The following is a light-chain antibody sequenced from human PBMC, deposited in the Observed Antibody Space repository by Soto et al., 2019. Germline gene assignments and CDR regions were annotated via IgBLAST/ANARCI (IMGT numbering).Light chain of an antibody. Sequence: EIVLTQSPGTLSLSPGERATLSCRASQSVSVHLAWYQQKPGQAPRLLIYDASTRATGIPARFSGSGSGTDFTLTISSLEPEDFAVYHCVQLNTWLWTFGPGSKVEIK. CDR2: DAS. CDR1: QSVSVH. V-gene: IGKV3-11*01. J-gene: IGKJ1*01. CDR3: VQLNTWLWT.